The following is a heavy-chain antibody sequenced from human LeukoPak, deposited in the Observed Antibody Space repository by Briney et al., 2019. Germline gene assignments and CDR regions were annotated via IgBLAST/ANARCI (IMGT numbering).Heavy chain of an antibody. Sequence: RSGGSLRLSCAASGFTFSSYAMSWVRQAPGKGLEWVSAISGSGGGTYYADSVKGRFTISRDNSKNTLYLQMNSLRAEDTAVYYCAKHGGWEPLPDFDYWGQGTLVTVSS. J-gene: IGHJ4*02. D-gene: IGHD1-26*01. CDR3: AKHGGWEPLPDFDY. V-gene: IGHV3-23*01. CDR1: GFTFSSYA. CDR2: ISGSGGGT.